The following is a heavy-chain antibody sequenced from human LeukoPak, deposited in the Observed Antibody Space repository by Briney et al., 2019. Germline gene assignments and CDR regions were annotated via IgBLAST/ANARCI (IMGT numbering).Heavy chain of an antibody. J-gene: IGHJ4*02. CDR2: IRFDGTYE. D-gene: IGHD3-16*01. Sequence: PGGSLRLSCAASGFTFSSYSMNWVRQAPGKGLEWVAFIRFDGTYEYYGDSVKGRFTISRDNSKNTLYLQMNSLRPEDTAVYYCAKDYGGALYFFDYWGQGTLVTVSS. CDR3: AKDYGGALYFFDY. V-gene: IGHV3-30*02. CDR1: GFTFSSYS.